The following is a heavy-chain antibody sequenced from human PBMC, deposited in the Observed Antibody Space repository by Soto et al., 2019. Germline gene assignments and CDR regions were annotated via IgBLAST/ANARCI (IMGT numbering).Heavy chain of an antibody. V-gene: IGHV4-61*01. CDR2: IYYSGMT. CDR3: ASVSYGVYATSDY. Sequence: QVQLQESGPGMVKPSETLSLTCTVSGGSVSSGSYYWSWIRQPPGKGLEWIGYIYYSGMTNYNPSLKNRVTISLYSSKSQFTLKLSSVTDADKAVYYCASVSYGVYATSDYCGHGTLVTVSS. J-gene: IGHJ4*01. CDR1: GGSVSSGSYY. D-gene: IGHD2-8*01.